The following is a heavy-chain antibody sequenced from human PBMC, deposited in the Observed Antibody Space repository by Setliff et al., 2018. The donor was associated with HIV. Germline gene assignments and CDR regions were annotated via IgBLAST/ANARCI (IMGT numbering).Heavy chain of an antibody. CDR3: ARDFPSPDYSSSWAHLYYHYGMDV. D-gene: IGHD6-13*01. Sequence: GASVKASCKASGYTFSTYAMHWVRQAPGQRLEWMGWINAGNGNTKYSQKFQGRVTIIRDTSASTAYMEVSSLRSEDTAVYYCARDFPSPDYSSSWAHLYYHYGMDVWGQGTTVTVSS. J-gene: IGHJ6*02. V-gene: IGHV1-3*01. CDR2: INAGNGNT. CDR1: GYTFSTYA.